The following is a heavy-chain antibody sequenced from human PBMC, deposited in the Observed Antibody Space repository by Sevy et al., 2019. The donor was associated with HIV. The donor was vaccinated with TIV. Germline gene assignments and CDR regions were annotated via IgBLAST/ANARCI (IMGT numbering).Heavy chain of an antibody. V-gene: IGHV3-73*01. CDR1: GFTFSGSA. J-gene: IGHJ4*02. Sequence: GGSLRLSCAASGFTFSGSAIHWVRQASGKGLEWVSRIRFKANAYATSYAASVKGRFTISRDDSKNTAYLQMNSLKTGDTAVYYCAKEGGGYYYDSSGLFDYWGQGTLVTVSS. CDR3: AKEGGGYYYDSSGLFDY. CDR2: IRFKANAYAT. D-gene: IGHD3-22*01.